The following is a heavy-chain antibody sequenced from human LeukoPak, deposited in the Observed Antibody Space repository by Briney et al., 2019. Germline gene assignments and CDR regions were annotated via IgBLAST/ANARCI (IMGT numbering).Heavy chain of an antibody. J-gene: IGHJ4*02. D-gene: IGHD2-2*01. Sequence: GGSLRLSCAASGFTFSSYGMHWVRQAPGKGLEWVAVISYDGSNKYYADSVKGRFTISRDNSKNTLYLQMNSLRAEDTAVYYCARDLGGKSADQLIFDYWGQGTLVTVSS. CDR3: ARDLGGKSADQLIFDY. CDR1: GFTFSSYG. V-gene: IGHV3-30*03. CDR2: ISYDGSNK.